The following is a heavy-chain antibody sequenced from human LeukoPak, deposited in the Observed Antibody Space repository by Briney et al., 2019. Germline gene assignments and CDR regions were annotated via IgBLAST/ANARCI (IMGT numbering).Heavy chain of an antibody. J-gene: IGHJ6*02. D-gene: IGHD3-10*01. V-gene: IGHV4-4*07. Sequence: SETLSLTCTVSGDSLSSYYWSWIRQPAGKGLEWIGRIYTSGSLDYNPSLKSRVTMSADTSKNQFSLKLRSVTAADTAVYYCAREGRSSYYYYGMDVWGQGTTVTVSS. CDR2: IYTSGSL. CDR1: GDSLSSYY. CDR3: AREGRSSYYYYGMDV.